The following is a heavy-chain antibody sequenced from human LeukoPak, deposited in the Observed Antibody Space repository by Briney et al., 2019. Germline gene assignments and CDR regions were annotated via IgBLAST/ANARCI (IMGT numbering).Heavy chain of an antibody. CDR3: TRGSSGRRDN. Sequence: ASVTVSCTSSGYTFTSCDINWVRQAPAQGVEWMGWMNPNSGNTGYGQSFQGRITMTRDISIGTAYMELSNLTSEDTAIYYCTRGSSGRRDNWGQGTLVTVSA. V-gene: IGHV1-8*01. J-gene: IGHJ4*02. D-gene: IGHD6-19*01. CDR2: MNPNSGNT. CDR1: GYTFTSCD.